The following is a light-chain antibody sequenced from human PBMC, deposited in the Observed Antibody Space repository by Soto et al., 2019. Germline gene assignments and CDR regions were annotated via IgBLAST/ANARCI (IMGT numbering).Light chain of an antibody. CDR2: AAS. CDR3: QQGNRFPRT. V-gene: IGKV1-12*01. CDR1: QGISSW. J-gene: IGKJ4*01. Sequence: DIQLTQSPSSVSASVGDRVTITCRASQGISSWLAWYQQKPGKAPKLLIYAASSLQSGGASRCSGSGSGNDFTLTISSLQAEDFATYYCQQGNRFPRTFGGGTKVEIK.